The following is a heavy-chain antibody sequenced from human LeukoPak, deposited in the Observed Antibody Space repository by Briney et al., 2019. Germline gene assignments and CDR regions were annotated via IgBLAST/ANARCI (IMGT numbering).Heavy chain of an antibody. Sequence: GGSLRLSCAAAGFTFSDYYMSWIRQAPGKGLEWVSYINNGGVTIYYADSVKGRFTVSRDNAKNSLYLQMNSLRAEDTAVYYCSRERWGSCYWGQGTVVTVSS. CDR1: GFTFSDYY. CDR3: SRERWGSCY. J-gene: IGHJ4*02. V-gene: IGHV3-11*04. CDR2: INNGGVTI. D-gene: IGHD4-23*01.